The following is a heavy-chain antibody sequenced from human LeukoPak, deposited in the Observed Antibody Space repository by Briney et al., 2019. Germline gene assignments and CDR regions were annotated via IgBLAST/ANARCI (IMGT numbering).Heavy chain of an antibody. CDR1: GFTLSDSA. Sequence: PGGSLRLSCVVSGFTLSDSAIHWVRQASGKGLEWVGRITNKINNYATAYAASVKGRFTISRDDSKNTAYLQMNSLKTEDTAVYYCTGDNFDSSVKFDYWGQGTLVTVSS. V-gene: IGHV3-73*01. D-gene: IGHD3-22*01. J-gene: IGHJ4*02. CDR3: TGDNFDSSVKFDY. CDR2: ITNKINNYAT.